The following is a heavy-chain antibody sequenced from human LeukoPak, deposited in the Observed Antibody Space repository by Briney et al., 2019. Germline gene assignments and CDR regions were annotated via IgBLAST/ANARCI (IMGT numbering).Heavy chain of an antibody. CDR1: GFTFSDHY. D-gene: IGHD6-13*01. J-gene: IGHJ5*02. V-gene: IGHV3-7*01. Sequence: HPGGSLRLSCAASGFTFSDHYMDWVRQAPGKGLEWVANIKQDGSEKYYVDSVKGRFTISRDNAKNSLYLQMNSLRAEDTAVYYCAREGGSIAAAGGDWFDPWGQGTLVTVSS. CDR3: AREGGSIAAAGGDWFDP. CDR2: IKQDGSEK.